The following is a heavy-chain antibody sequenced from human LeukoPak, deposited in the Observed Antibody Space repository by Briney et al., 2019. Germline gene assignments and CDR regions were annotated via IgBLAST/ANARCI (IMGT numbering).Heavy chain of an antibody. V-gene: IGHV3-7*01. CDR3: ARDVYESGTPFDY. CDR2: IKEDGRDK. CDR1: GFTFRNYW. Sequence: GGSLRLSCAASGFTFRNYWMSWVRQAPGKGLEWVANIKEDGRDKYYVDSVKGRFTISRDNGKSSLYLQMNSLRAEDTAVYYCARDVYESGTPFDYWGQGTLVTVSS. J-gene: IGHJ4*02. D-gene: IGHD5/OR15-5a*01.